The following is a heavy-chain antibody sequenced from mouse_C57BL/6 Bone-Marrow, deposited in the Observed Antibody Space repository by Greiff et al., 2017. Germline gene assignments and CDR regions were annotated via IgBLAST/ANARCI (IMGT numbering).Heavy chain of an antibody. D-gene: IGHD2-1*01. V-gene: IGHV14-4*01. Sequence: EVQLQQSGAELVRPGASVKLSCTASGFNIKDDYMHWVKQRPEQGLEWIGWIDPENGDTEYASKFQGKATITADTSSHTAYLQLSSLTSVDTAVYYCTTDGNFSMFAYWGQGTLVTVSA. CDR1: GFNIKDDY. CDR3: TTDGNFSMFAY. J-gene: IGHJ3*01. CDR2: IDPENGDT.